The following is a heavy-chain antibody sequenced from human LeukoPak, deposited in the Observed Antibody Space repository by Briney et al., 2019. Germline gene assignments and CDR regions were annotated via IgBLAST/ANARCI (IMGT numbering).Heavy chain of an antibody. CDR1: GFTFSSYW. CDR3: ARDALDYGKIMDV. J-gene: IGHJ6*03. Sequence: PGGSLRLSCAASGFTFSSYWMSWVRQAPGKGLEWVANIKQDGSEKYYVDSVKGRFTISRDNAKNSLYLQMNSLRAEDTAVYYCARDALDYGKIMDVWGKGTTVTVSS. V-gene: IGHV3-7*01. D-gene: IGHD4-17*01. CDR2: IKQDGSEK.